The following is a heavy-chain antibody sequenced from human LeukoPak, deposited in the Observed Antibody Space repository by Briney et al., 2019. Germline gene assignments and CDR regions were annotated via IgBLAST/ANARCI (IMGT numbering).Heavy chain of an antibody. D-gene: IGHD3-22*01. J-gene: IGHJ4*02. V-gene: IGHV4-59*01. CDR2: IYYSGST. Sequence: SETLSPTCTVSGGSISSYYWSWIRQPPGKGLEWIGYIYYSGSTNYNPSLKSRVTISVDTSKNQFSLKLSSVTAADTAVYYCARWSSAHYYDSSGYFEDWGQGTLVTVSS. CDR3: ARWSSAHYYDSSGYFED. CDR1: GGSISSYY.